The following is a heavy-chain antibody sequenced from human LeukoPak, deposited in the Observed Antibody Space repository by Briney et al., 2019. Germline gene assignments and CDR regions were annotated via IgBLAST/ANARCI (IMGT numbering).Heavy chain of an antibody. J-gene: IGHJ4*02. CDR3: ARVDGYESQAPYYDVLTGPDY. D-gene: IGHD3-9*01. CDR2: INVYNGNT. Sequence: GASVKVSCKTSGYTFSNFGITWVRQAPGQGLEWMGWINVYNGNTNYAQKVQGRVTMTTDASTFTAYMELRSLTSDDTAIYYCARVDGYESQAPYYDVLTGPDYWGQGTLVTVAS. V-gene: IGHV1-18*01. CDR1: GYTFSNFG.